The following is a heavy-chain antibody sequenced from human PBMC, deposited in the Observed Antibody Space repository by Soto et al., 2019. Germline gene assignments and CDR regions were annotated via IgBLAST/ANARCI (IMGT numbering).Heavy chain of an antibody. J-gene: IGHJ6*02. D-gene: IGHD6-13*01. V-gene: IGHV4-34*01. CDR2: INHSGST. CDR1: GGSFSGYY. CDR3: ASSFAAGTYYYYYGMDV. Sequence: SETLSLTCAVYGGSFSGYYWSWIRQPPGKGLEWIGEINHSGSTNYNPSLKSRVTISVDTSKNHFSLKLSSVTAADTAVYYCASSFAAGTYYYYYGMDVWGQGTTVTVSS.